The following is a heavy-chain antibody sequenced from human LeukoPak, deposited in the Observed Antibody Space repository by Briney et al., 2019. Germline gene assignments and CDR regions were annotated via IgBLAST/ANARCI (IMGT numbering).Heavy chain of an antibody. CDR2: IRQDGATK. D-gene: IGHD1-26*01. J-gene: IGHJ2*01. Sequence: GGSLRLSCAASGFMFSRYWMSWVRQAPGKGLEWVANIRQDGATKYYVDSVRGRFTISRDNDQKSLYLQMNNLRADDMALYFCARHVVVGRFVTYSDPSGGGYPVTVSS. V-gene: IGHV3-7*04. CDR1: GFMFSRYW. CDR3: ARHVVVGRFVTYSDP.